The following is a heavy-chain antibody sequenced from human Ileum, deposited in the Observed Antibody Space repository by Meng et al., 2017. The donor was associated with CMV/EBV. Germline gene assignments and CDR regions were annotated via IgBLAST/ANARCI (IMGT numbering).Heavy chain of an antibody. J-gene: IGHJ5*02. V-gene: IGHV4-34*01. CDR3: ARTNYGDYNWFDP. Sequence: QVYLQQCGAGLLKPSETLSLTCAVHGGSFNDYYWSWIRQPPGKGLEWIGEINHSGSTNYNPSLKRRVIISVDTSKNQFSLRLTSVTAADTAVYFCARTNYGDYNWFDPWGQGTLVTVSS. CDR2: INHSGST. D-gene: IGHD4-17*01. CDR1: GGSFNDYY.